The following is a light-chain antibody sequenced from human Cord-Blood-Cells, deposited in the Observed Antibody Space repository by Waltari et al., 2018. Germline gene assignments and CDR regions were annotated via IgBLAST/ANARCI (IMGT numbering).Light chain of an antibody. Sequence: EIVLTQSPCTLSLSPGERATLSCRASQSVSSSYLAWYQQKPGQAPRLLIYGASSRATGIPDRFSGSGSGTDFTLTISRLEPEDFAVYYCQQYGSSYTFGQGTKLEIK. CDR1: QSVSSSY. J-gene: IGKJ2*01. CDR2: GAS. V-gene: IGKV3-20*01. CDR3: QQYGSSYT.